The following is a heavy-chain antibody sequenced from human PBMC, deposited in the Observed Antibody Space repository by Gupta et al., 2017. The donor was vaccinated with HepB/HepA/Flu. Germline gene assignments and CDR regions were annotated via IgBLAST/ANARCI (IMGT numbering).Heavy chain of an antibody. J-gene: IGHJ4*02. CDR2: IKQDGSEK. CDR1: GFTFSSSL. D-gene: IGHD7-27*01. V-gene: IGHV3-7*04. Sequence: EVQLVESGGGLVQPGGSLRLCCAASGFTFSSSLMSWVRQAPGKGLEWVANIKQDGSEKYYVDSVKGRFTISRDNAKNSLYLQMNSLRAEDTAVYYCARGYWGLGYFDYWGQGTLVTVSS. CDR3: ARGYWGLGYFDY.